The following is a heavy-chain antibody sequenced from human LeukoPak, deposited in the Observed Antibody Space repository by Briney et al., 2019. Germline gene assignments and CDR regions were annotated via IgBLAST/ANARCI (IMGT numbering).Heavy chain of an antibody. Sequence: GGSLRLSCAASGLTFSMYWMSWVRQAPGKGLEWVANIKPDGSQKYYVDSVEGRFTISRDNAKNSLYLQMNSLRAEDTAVYYCANIYCSGGTCTYFDDWGQGTLVTVSS. J-gene: IGHJ4*02. CDR2: IKPDGSQK. D-gene: IGHD2-15*01. CDR3: ANIYCSGGTCTYFDD. V-gene: IGHV3-7*01. CDR1: GLTFSMYW.